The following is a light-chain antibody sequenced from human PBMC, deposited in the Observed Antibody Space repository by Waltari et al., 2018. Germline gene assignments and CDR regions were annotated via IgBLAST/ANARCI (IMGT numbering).Light chain of an antibody. V-gene: IGLV4-69*01. Sequence: QLVLTQSPSASASLGASVKVTCTLCSAHSSYAIPWHQRRPDQGHRFLMKLNSDGTYTKGDGISDRFSGSSSGAERSLTISSLQSEDEADYFCQTWGSGIWVFGGGTTLTVL. CDR1: SAHSSYA. J-gene: IGLJ3*02. CDR3: QTWGSGIWV. CDR2: LNSDGTY.